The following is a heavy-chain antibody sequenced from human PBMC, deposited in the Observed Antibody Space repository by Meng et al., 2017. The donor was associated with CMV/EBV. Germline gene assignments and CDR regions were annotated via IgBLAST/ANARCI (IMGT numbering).Heavy chain of an antibody. J-gene: IGHJ5*02. V-gene: IGHV4-59*01. CDR1: GGSISSYY. Sequence: SETLSLTCTVSGGSISSYYWSWIRQPPGKGLEWIGYIYYSGRTNYNPPLKSRVTISVDTSKNQFSLKLISVTAADTAVDYWATEGYDFLSGSPPRGWFDPWGQGTLVTVSS. CDR3: ATEGYDFLSGSPPRGWFDP. CDR2: IYYSGRT. D-gene: IGHD3-3*01.